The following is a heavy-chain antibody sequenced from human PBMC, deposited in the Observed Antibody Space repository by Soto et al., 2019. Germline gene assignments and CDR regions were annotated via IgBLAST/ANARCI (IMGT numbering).Heavy chain of an antibody. Sequence: SETLSLTCTVSGGSISSGDYYWSWIRQPPGKGLEWIGYIYYSGSTYYNPSLKSRVTISVDTSKNQFSLKLSSVTAADTAVYYCVSMDYGRYYGMDVWGPGTTVNVSS. J-gene: IGHJ6*02. CDR3: VSMDYGRYYGMDV. V-gene: IGHV4-30-4*01. CDR2: IYYSGST. D-gene: IGHD4-17*01. CDR1: GGSISSGDYY.